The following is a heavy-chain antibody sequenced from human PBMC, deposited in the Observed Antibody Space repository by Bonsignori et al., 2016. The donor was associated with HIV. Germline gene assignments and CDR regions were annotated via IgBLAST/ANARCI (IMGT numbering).Heavy chain of an antibody. CDR3: ARDRWGSGHDAFDI. D-gene: IGHD7-27*01. J-gene: IGHJ3*02. CDR2: INPNSGGT. CDR1: GYTFTVYY. V-gene: IGHV1-2*02. Sequence: ASVKVSCKASGYTFTVYYMYWVRQAPGQGLEWMGWINPNSGGTKYAQKFQGRVTMTRDTSISTAYMELSRLRSDDTAVYYCARDRWGSGHDAFDIWGQGTMVTVSS.